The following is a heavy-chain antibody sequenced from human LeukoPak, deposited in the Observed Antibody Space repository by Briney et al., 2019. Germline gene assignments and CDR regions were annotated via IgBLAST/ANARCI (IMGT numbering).Heavy chain of an antibody. CDR3: ARDRHFVAFDI. CDR1: VFTFTAFI. Sequence: SLRLSCAPSVFTFTAFIINWVGQARGKGLEYLSSISSKSPIHFEDSVKGRFTISRETAKNSVSLQINSLSGEDTALYYCARDRHFVAFDIWGQGTMVTVSS. V-gene: IGHV3-69-1*01. J-gene: IGHJ3*02. CDR2: ISSKSPI.